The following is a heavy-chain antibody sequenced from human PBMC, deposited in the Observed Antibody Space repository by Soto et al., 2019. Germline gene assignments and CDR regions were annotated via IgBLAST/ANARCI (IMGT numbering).Heavy chain of an antibody. V-gene: IGHV4-59*01. J-gene: IGHJ4*02. CDR1: GGSISSYY. CDR2: IYYSGST. CDR3: ACGAGDVAYFDY. D-gene: IGHD3-16*01. Sequence: SETLSLTCTVSGGSISSYYWSWIRQPPGKGLEWIGYIYYSGSTNYNPSLKSRVTISVDTSKNQFSLKLSSVTAADTAVYYCACGAGDVAYFDYWGQGTLVTVSS.